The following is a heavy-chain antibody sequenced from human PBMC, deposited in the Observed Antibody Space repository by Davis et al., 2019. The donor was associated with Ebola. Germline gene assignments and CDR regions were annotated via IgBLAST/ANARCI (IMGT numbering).Heavy chain of an antibody. CDR2: IYTSGST. J-gene: IGHJ4*02. D-gene: IGHD1/OR15-1a*01. Sequence: SETLSLTCTVSGGSISSGDYYWSWIRQPAGKGLEWIGRIYTSGSTNYNPSLKSRVTMSVDTPKNQFSLKLSSVTAADTAVYYCARVDNWDKVLYFFDYWGQGTLVIVSS. V-gene: IGHV4-61*02. CDR3: ARVDNWDKVLYFFDY. CDR1: GGSISSGDYY.